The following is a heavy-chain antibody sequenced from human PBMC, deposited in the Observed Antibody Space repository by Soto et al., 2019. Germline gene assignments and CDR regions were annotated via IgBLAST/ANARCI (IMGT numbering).Heavy chain of an antibody. Sequence: PSETLSLTCAVYGGSFSGYYLSWIRQPPGKGLEWIGEINHSGSTNYNPSLKSRVTISVDTSKNQFSLKLSSVTAADTAVYYCARGREWYSSSWYHGGLRFDPWGQGTLVTVPQ. CDR1: GGSFSGYY. CDR2: INHSGST. J-gene: IGHJ5*02. V-gene: IGHV4-34*01. D-gene: IGHD6-13*01. CDR3: ARGREWYSSSWYHGGLRFDP.